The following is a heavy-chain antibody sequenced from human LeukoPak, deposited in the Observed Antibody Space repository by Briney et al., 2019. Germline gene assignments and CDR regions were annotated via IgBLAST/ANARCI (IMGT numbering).Heavy chain of an antibody. V-gene: IGHV3-53*01. CDR1: GFTVSSNY. CDR3: AKYYCTNGVCYRAFDI. CDR2: IYSGGSI. D-gene: IGHD2-8*01. J-gene: IGHJ3*02. Sequence: GGSLRLSCTASGFTVSSNYMSWVRQAPGKGLEWVSVIYSGGSIYYADSVKGRFTISRDNSKNTLYLQMNSLRAEDTAVYYCAKYYCTNGVCYRAFDIWGQGTMVTVSS.